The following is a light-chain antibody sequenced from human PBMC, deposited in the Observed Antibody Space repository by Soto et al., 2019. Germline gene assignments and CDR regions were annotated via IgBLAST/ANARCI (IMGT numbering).Light chain of an antibody. CDR2: NAS. CDR1: QSISYY. CDR3: QQYNRFSTWT. Sequence: EIELTQSPSTLSASLGDSVTISCRASQSISYYLAWYQKKPGKAPKVLIWNASSLQRGVPSRFSGSGSGTEFTLTISSLLPDDFANYYCQQYNRFSTWTFGQGTNVDIK. V-gene: IGKV1-5*01. J-gene: IGKJ1*01.